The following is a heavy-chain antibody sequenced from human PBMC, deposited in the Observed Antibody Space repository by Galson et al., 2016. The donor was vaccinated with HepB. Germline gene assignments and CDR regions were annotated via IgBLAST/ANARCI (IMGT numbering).Heavy chain of an antibody. Sequence: PALVKPTQTLTLTCTFSGFSVNTNGVAVGWIRQPPGEALEWLAIIYYDDDKRYTPYLKSRLTLTKDTSEDQVVLTMINMDPVDTATYHCAHMTRGSNGYYCDYWGQGTRVTVSS. CDR1: GFSVNTNGVA. V-gene: IGHV2-5*02. J-gene: IGHJ4*02. D-gene: IGHD3-22*01. CDR2: IYYDDDK. CDR3: AHMTRGSNGYYCDY.